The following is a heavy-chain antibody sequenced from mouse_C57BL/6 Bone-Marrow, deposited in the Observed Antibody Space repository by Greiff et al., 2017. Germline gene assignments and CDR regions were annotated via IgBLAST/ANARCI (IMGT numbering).Heavy chain of an antibody. CDR1: GYAFTNYL. CDR3: ARFGTTVVAHWYFDV. J-gene: IGHJ1*03. Sequence: VQLQQSGAELVRPGTSVKVSCKASGYAFTNYLIEWVKQRPGQGLEWIGVINPGSGGTNYNEKFKGKATLTADKSSSTAYMQLSSLTSEDSAVYFCARFGTTVVAHWYFDVWGTGTTVTVSS. V-gene: IGHV1-54*01. CDR2: INPGSGGT. D-gene: IGHD1-1*01.